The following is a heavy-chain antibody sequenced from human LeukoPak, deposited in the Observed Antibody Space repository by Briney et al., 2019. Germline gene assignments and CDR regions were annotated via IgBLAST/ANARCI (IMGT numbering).Heavy chain of an antibody. CDR1: GGSISSSSYY. CDR2: IYYSGST. V-gene: IGHV4-39*01. CDR3: ASRSDDSSLYYFDY. J-gene: IGHJ4*02. Sequence: SETLSLTCAVSGGSISSSSYYWGWIRQPPGKGLEWIGSIYYSGSTYYNPSLKSRLTVSVDTSKTQFSLRLTSVTAADTAVYYRASRSDDSSLYYFDYWGQGTLVTVSS. D-gene: IGHD3-22*01.